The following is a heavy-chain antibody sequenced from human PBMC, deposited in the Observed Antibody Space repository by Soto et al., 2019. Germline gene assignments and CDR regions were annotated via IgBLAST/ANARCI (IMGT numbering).Heavy chain of an antibody. CDR1: GYTFTDYF. CDR2: INPKSRGT. V-gene: IGHV1-2*02. CDR3: ARVTLKAGNWFDP. J-gene: IGHJ5*02. Sequence: QVQLVQSGAEVKKPGASVKVSCKASGYTFTDYFIHWVRQAPGQGAEWMGWINPKSRGTNYAQTFQGRVTMTRDTSNSTAYMELRGLRSDDTAVYYCARVTLKAGNWFDPWGQGTLVTVSS.